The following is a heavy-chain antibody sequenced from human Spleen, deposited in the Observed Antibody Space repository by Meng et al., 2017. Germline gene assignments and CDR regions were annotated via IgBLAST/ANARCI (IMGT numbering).Heavy chain of an antibody. D-gene: IGHD3-10*01. J-gene: IGHJ4*02. CDR2: ILFHGSNK. CDR3: AKYSYGLGDYFDY. CDR1: GFTFTSYC. Sequence: VALAHPGGGAAQPGGSLRLSCVASGFTFTSYCIHWVRQAPGKGLEWVVFILFHGSNKYYVDSVEGRFSISRDNSKNTVYLQMKSLGAEDTALYYCAKYSYGLGDYFDYWGQGALVTVSS. V-gene: IGHV3-30*02.